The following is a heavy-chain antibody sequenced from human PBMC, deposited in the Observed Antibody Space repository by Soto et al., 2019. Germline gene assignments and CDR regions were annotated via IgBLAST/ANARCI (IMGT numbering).Heavy chain of an antibody. CDR2: IIPIFGTA. J-gene: IGHJ5*02. CDR3: ASDLSAFGGVIVPCPSYWFDP. V-gene: IGHV1-69*13. D-gene: IGHD3-16*02. Sequence: SVKVSCKASGGTFSSYAISWVRQAPGQGLEWMGGIIPIFGTANYAQKFQGRVTITADESTSTAYMELSTLRSGDTAVYYCASDLSAFGGVIVPCPSYWFDPWGQGTLVTVSS. CDR1: GGTFSSYA.